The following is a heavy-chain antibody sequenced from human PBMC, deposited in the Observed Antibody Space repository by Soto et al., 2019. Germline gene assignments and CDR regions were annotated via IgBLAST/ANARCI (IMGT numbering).Heavy chain of an antibody. CDR2: ISAYNGNT. V-gene: IGHV1-18*01. CDR3: ARDRLPTAMVDDYYYGMDV. J-gene: IGHJ6*02. Sequence: ASVKVSCKASGYTFTSYGISWVRQAPGQGLGWMGWISAYNGNTNYAQKLQGRVTMTTDTSTSTAYMELRSLRSDDTAVYYCARDRLPTAMVDDYYYGMDVWGQGTTVTVSS. D-gene: IGHD5-18*01. CDR1: GYTFTSYG.